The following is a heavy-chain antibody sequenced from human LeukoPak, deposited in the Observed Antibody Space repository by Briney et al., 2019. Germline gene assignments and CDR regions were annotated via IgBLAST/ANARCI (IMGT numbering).Heavy chain of an antibody. CDR1: GYAFYGYW. D-gene: IGHD2-8*01. CDR3: ARFGGPSFSSNYFDY. J-gene: IGHJ4*02. CDR2: IYPDDSRT. Sequence: GKSLKISCKCSGYAFYGYWIAWVRQMPGGGLEWMGIIYPDDSRTSYSPSSQDQVTMSLYKSISTAYLQWGSLKASDTAIYYCARFGGPSFSSNYFDYWGQGTPITVSS. V-gene: IGHV5-51*01.